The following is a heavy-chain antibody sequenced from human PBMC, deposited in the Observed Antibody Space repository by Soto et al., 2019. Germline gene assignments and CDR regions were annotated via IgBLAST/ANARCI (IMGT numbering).Heavy chain of an antibody. V-gene: IGHV3-23*01. J-gene: IGHJ4*01. CDR2: ISGRGSTT. CDR3: AKSFGSSNSWPPLAY. D-gene: IGHD6-13*01. CDR1: EFTCSKCA. Sequence: CGAGEFTCSKCAMCWVRQDPGKGLEWVSSISGRGSTTFYADSVKGRFTISRDNSKNTLYLQMNSLRAEDTAVYYFAKSFGSSNSWPPLAYWGHGTPVPVSS.